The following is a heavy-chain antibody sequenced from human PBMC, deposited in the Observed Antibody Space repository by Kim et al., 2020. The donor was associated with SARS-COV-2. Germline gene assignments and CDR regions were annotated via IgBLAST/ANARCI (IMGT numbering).Heavy chain of an antibody. J-gene: IGHJ4*02. Sequence: SETLSLTCTVSGGSISSGGYYWSWIRQHPGKGLEWIGYIYYSGSTYYNPSLKSRVTISVDTSKNQFSLKLSSVTAADTAVYYCARDGLLWFGEMTTGFDYWGQGTLVTVSS. V-gene: IGHV4-31*03. D-gene: IGHD3-10*01. CDR3: ARDGLLWFGEMTTGFDY. CDR2: IYYSGST. CDR1: GGSISSGGYY.